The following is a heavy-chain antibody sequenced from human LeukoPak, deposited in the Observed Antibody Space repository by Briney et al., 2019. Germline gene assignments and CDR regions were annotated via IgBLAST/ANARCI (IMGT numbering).Heavy chain of an antibody. Sequence: SETLSLTCTVSGGSIKSPTSYWSWIRQAPGKGLEWIGNVYYIGTTTYNSSLQSRVTISVDTSKNQFFLEMASVTPEDTALYYCARNTSSSPWFDPWGQGTLVIVSS. CDR1: GGSIKSPTSY. V-gene: IGHV4-61*01. D-gene: IGHD6-6*01. CDR3: ARNTSSSPWFDP. CDR2: VYYIGTT. J-gene: IGHJ5*02.